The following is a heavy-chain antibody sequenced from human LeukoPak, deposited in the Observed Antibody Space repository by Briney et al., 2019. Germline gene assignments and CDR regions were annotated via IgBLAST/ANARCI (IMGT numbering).Heavy chain of an antibody. J-gene: IGHJ3*02. CDR3: AHRGRLPAGGEDAFDI. Sequence: SGPTLVKPTQTLTLTCTFSGFSLSTSGVGVGWIRQPPGKALEWLALIYWDDDKRHSPSLKSRLTITKDTSKNQVVLTMTNMDPVDTATYYCAHRGRLPAGGEDAFDIWGQGTMVTVSS. D-gene: IGHD3-16*01. V-gene: IGHV2-5*02. CDR1: GFSLSTSGVG. CDR2: IYWDDDK.